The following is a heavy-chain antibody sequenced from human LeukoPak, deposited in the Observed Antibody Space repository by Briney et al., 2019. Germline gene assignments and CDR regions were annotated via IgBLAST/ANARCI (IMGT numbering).Heavy chain of an antibody. CDR3: AGAREEYYDSMVLPYYYGMDV. V-gene: IGHV4-39*01. D-gene: IGHD3-22*01. CDR1: GGSISSSSYY. J-gene: IGHJ6*02. CDR2: IYYSGST. Sequence: PSETLSLTCTVSGGSISSSSYYWGWIRQPPGKGLEWIGSIYYSGSTYYNPSLKSRVTISVDTSKNQFSLKLSSVTAADTAVYYCAGAREEYYDSMVLPYYYGMDVWGQGTTVTVSS.